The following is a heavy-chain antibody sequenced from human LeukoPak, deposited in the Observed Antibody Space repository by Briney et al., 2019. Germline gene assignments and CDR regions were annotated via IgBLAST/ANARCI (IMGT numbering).Heavy chain of an antibody. CDR3: ARGRGGLLWFGEFNS. Sequence: GGSLRLSCAASGFTFSSHWMSWVRQAPGKGLEWVANIKKDGSEKYYVDSVKGRFTISRDNANNSLYLQMNSLRAEDTAVYYCARGRGGLLWFGEFNSWGQGTLVTVSS. V-gene: IGHV3-7*01. J-gene: IGHJ4*02. CDR2: IKKDGSEK. D-gene: IGHD3-10*01. CDR1: GFTFSSHW.